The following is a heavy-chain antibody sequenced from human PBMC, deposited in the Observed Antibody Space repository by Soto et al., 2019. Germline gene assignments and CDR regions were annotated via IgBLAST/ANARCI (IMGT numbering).Heavy chain of an antibody. Sequence: SETLSLTCAVYGGSFSGYYWSWIRQPPGKGLECIGEINHSGSTNYNPSLKSRVTISVDTSKNQFSLKLSSVTAADTAVYYCARDLLLWFGELSKDYYYYYGMDVWGQGTTVTVS. D-gene: IGHD3-10*01. CDR1: GGSFSGYY. CDR2: INHSGST. CDR3: ARDLLLWFGELSKDYYYYYGMDV. J-gene: IGHJ6*02. V-gene: IGHV4-34*01.